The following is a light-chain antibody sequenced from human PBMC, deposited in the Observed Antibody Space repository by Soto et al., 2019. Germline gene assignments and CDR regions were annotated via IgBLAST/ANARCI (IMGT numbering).Light chain of an antibody. Sequence: QSVLTQPASVSGPPGQSITISCTGTSSDVGSYNLVSWYQQHPGKAPKLMIYEGSKRPSGVSNRFSGSKSGNTASLTISGLQAEDEADYYCCSYAGSSTYVVFGGGTKLTVL. J-gene: IGLJ2*01. V-gene: IGLV2-23*01. CDR2: EGS. CDR1: SSDVGSYNL. CDR3: CSYAGSSTYVV.